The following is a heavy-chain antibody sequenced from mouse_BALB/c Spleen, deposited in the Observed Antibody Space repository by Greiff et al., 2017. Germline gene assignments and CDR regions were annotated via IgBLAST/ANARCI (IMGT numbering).Heavy chain of an antibody. D-gene: IGHD1-2*01. CDR1: GFTFSDYG. J-gene: IGHJ2*01. CDR2: ISNLAYSI. V-gene: IGHV5-15*02. Sequence: EVQLVESGGGLVQPGGSRKLSCAASGFTFSDYGMAWVRQAPGKGPEWVAFISNLAYSIYYADTVTGRFTISRENAKNTLYLEMSSLRSEDTAMYYCAREHYYGYLYFDYWGQGTTLTVSS. CDR3: AREHYYGYLYFDY.